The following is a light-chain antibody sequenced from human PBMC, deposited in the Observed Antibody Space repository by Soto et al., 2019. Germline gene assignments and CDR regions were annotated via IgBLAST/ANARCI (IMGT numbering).Light chain of an antibody. CDR2: EVT. J-gene: IGLJ1*01. CDR3: CSYTSSRTYV. CDR1: SSDVGAYIY. Sequence: QSARTQPASVSVSPGQSITISCTGTSSDVGAYIYVSWYQHHPGKAPKVMIYEVTNRPSGVSDRFSGSKSGNTASLTISGLQAEDEADYYCCSYTSSRTYVFGTGTKVTVL. V-gene: IGLV2-14*01.